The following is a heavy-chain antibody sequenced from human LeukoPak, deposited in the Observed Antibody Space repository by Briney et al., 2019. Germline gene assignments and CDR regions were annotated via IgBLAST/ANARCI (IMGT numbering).Heavy chain of an antibody. V-gene: IGHV3-23*01. J-gene: IGHJ4*02. Sequence: GGSLRLSCTASGFTFRTYAMKWVRQAPGKGLEWLSGISGSGNGTYYADSVKGRFIISRDNSKNMVYLQMNSLTVEDTATYYCAKRTMSAFDYWGQGTLVTVAS. CDR1: GFTFRTYA. CDR3: AKRTMSAFDY. CDR2: ISGSGNGT.